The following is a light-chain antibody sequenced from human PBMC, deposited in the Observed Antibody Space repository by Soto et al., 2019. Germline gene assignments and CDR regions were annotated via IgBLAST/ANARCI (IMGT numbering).Light chain of an antibody. CDR1: SSDVGGYNY. Sequence: QSVLTQPASVSGSPGQSITISCTGTSSDVGGYNYVSWYQQHPGKAPKFMIYDVSNRPSGVSNRFSGSKSGNTASLTISGLQAEDDAVYYWSSYAIDTTRLIVVGPVTKVTVL. CDR2: DVS. J-gene: IGLJ1*01. CDR3: SSYAIDTTRLIV. V-gene: IGLV2-14*01.